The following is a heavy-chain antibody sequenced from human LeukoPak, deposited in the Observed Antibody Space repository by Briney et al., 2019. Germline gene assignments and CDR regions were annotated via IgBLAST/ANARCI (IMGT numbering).Heavy chain of an antibody. CDR2: ISSSGSTI. Sequence: GGSLRLSCAASGFTFSDYYMSWIRQAPGKGLEWVSYISSSGSTIYYADSVKGRFTISRDNDKNSLYLQMNSLRAEDTAVYYCARGAVTTDYYYYYMDVWGKGTTVTVSS. D-gene: IGHD4-17*01. CDR3: ARGAVTTDYYYYYMDV. V-gene: IGHV3-11*04. CDR1: GFTFSDYY. J-gene: IGHJ6*03.